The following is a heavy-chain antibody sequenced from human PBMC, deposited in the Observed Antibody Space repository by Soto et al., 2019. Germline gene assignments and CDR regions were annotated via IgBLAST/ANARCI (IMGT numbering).Heavy chain of an antibody. CDR1: GGSISSGGYY. J-gene: IGHJ5*02. CDR2: IFYIGST. CDR3: ARSVFP. V-gene: IGHV4-31*03. Sequence: QVQLQESGPGLVKPSQTLSLTCTVSGGSISSGGYYWNWIRQHPGKGLEWIGYIFYIGSTYYNPSLQSRVTISVDTSKTQFSLMLNSVTAADTAVYYCARSVFPWGQGTLVTVSS.